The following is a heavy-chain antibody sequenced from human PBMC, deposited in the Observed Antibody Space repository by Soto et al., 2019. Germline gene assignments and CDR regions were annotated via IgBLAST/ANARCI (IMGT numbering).Heavy chain of an antibody. V-gene: IGHV6-1*01. CDR2: TYYRSKWYI. Sequence: PSQTLSLTCVISGDSVSGNRAAWNWIRQSPSRGLEWLGRTYYRSKWYIEYAPSVTGRMTINPDTSKNQFSLQLNSVTPEDTAVYYCARHTYYYDLIDYWSQGTLVTVSS. CDR1: GDSVSGNRAA. D-gene: IGHD3-22*01. J-gene: IGHJ4*02. CDR3: ARHTYYYDLIDY.